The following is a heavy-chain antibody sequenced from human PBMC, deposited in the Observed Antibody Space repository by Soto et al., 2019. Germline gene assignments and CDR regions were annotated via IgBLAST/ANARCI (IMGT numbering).Heavy chain of an antibody. Sequence: PGGSLRLSCVASGFTFSSYAMHWVRQAPGKGLEWVAVISYDGSNKYYADSVKGRFTISRDNSKNTLYLQMNSLRAEDTAVYYCARGLLGYCSGGSCLHYWYFDLWGRGTLVTVSS. CDR1: GFTFSSYA. J-gene: IGHJ2*01. CDR3: ARGLLGYCSGGSCLHYWYFDL. V-gene: IGHV3-30-3*01. CDR2: ISYDGSNK. D-gene: IGHD2-15*01.